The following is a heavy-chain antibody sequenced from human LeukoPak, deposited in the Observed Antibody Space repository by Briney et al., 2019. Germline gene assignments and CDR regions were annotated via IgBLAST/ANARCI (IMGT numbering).Heavy chain of an antibody. CDR2: IIPIFGTA. CDR1: GGTFSSYA. V-gene: IGHV1-69*05. J-gene: IGHJ6*03. Sequence: SVKVSCKASGGTFSSYAISWVRQAPGQGLEWMGGIIPIFGTANYAQKFQGRVTITTDESTSTAYMELSSLRSEDTAVYYCAADRDGYDWRYMDVWGKGTTVTVSS. CDR3: AADRDGYDWRYMDV. D-gene: IGHD5-24*01.